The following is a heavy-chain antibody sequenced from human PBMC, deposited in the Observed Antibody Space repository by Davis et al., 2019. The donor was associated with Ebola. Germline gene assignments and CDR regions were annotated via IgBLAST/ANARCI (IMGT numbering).Heavy chain of an antibody. CDR1: GFTFSTYS. CDR2: ISSDSDYI. CDR3: ARRTILDY. Sequence: GESLKISCAASGFTFSTYSMSWVRQAPGKGLEWVSSISSDSDYIYYADSAKGRFTISRDNSKNTLYLQMNSLRAEDTAVYYCARRTILDYWGQGTLVTVSS. V-gene: IGHV3-21*01. J-gene: IGHJ4*02. D-gene: IGHD3-3*01.